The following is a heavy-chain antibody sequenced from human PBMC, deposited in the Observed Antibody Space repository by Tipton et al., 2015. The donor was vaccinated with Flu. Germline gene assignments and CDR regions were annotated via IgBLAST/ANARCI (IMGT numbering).Heavy chain of an antibody. CDR2: IFHTGST. Sequence: TLSLTCVVSGDSISSDYYWGWIRQPPGKGLEWIAFIFHTGSTSYNPSLKSRVSISLDTSRTQFSLKLSSVTAADTAVYYCAREWSAFDIWGQGTMVTVSS. D-gene: IGHD2-15*01. J-gene: IGHJ3*02. CDR3: AREWSAFDI. V-gene: IGHV4-61*01. CDR1: GDSISSDYY.